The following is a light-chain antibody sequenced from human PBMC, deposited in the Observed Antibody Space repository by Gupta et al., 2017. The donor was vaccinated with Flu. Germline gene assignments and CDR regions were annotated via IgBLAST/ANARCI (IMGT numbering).Light chain of an antibody. CDR1: LSVSSN. J-gene: IGKJ1*01. Sequence: PATLSVSPGDSATLSCRASLSVSSNLAWYQQKPGQAPRLLIYGASTRATGIPARFSGSGSGTEFTLTISSLQSEDFAVYCCQQENNWYWAFGQGTKVEIK. CDR3: QQENNWYWA. CDR2: GAS. V-gene: IGKV3-15*01.